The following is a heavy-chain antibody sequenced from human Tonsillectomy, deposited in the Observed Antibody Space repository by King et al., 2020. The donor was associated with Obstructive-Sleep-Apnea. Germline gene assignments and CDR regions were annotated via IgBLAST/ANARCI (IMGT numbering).Heavy chain of an antibody. D-gene: IGHD3-10*01. CDR2: ISFEGINK. CDR1: GFTFSTYA. CDR3: ARDLKDYYGSGSY. Sequence: VQLVESGGGVVQPGRSLRLSGAASGFTFSTYAMHWVRQAPGKGLEWVAIISFEGINKYSADSVKGRFTISRDNSKNTVYLEMNSLRAEDTAVYYCARDLKDYYGSGSYWGQGTLVTVSS. V-gene: IGHV3-30*04. J-gene: IGHJ4*02.